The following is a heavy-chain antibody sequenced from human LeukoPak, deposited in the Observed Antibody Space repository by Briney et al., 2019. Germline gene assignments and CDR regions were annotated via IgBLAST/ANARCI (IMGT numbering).Heavy chain of an antibody. CDR1: GFTFRSFA. J-gene: IGHJ6*03. V-gene: IGHV3-23*01. D-gene: IGHD2-21*01. CDR3: AKKQGDTYFSWYMDV. CDR2: IIGSGRTT. Sequence: GGSLRLSCAASGFTFRSFAMSWVRQAPGKGLEWVSGIIGSGRTTFYADSVKGRFTISRDNSKNTLYLQMNSLRAEDTAIYYCAKKQGDTYFSWYMDVWGKGTTVTVSS.